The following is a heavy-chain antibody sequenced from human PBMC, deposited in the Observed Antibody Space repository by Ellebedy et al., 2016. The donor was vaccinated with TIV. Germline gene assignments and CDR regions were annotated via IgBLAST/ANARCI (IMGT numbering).Heavy chain of an antibody. CDR3: ARGGVGFGEFLLHPYYYYGMDV. J-gene: IGHJ6*02. CDR1: GFTFSSYA. V-gene: IGHV3-30-3*01. CDR2: ISYDGSNK. D-gene: IGHD3-10*01. Sequence: GESLKISXAASGFTFSSYAMHWVRQAPGKGLEWVAVISYDGSNKYYADSVKGRFTISRDNSKNTLYLQMNSLRAEDTAVYYCARGGVGFGEFLLHPYYYYGMDVWGQGTTVTVSS.